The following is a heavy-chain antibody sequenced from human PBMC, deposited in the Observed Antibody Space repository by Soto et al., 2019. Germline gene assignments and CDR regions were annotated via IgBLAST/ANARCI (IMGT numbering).Heavy chain of an antibody. Sequence: SETLSLTCAVSGDPISSSKWWTWVRQTPGKGLEWIGKIDQNGITNYNPSLESRVTILKDNSKNQLSLKLTSVTAVDSAVYYCARLNRDYYYYGMDVWGQGATVTV. CDR2: IDQNGIT. CDR3: ARLNRDYYYYGMDV. J-gene: IGHJ6*02. CDR1: GDPISSSKW. V-gene: IGHV4-4*02.